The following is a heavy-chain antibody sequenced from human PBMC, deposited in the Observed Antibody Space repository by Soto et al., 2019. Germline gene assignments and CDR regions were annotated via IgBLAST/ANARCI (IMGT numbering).Heavy chain of an antibody. J-gene: IGHJ6*02. V-gene: IGHV5-10-1*01. CDR3: ARVGHDYSNSGMDV. CDR2: IDPSDSRT. CDR1: GYNLASYW. D-gene: IGHD4-4*01. Sequence: PRESLKISCKGSGYNLASYWINWVRQMPGKGLEWMGKIDPSDSRTTYSPSFQGHVTISVDKSISTAYVQWSSLMASDTAMYYCARVGHDYSNSGMDVWGQGNTVTVS.